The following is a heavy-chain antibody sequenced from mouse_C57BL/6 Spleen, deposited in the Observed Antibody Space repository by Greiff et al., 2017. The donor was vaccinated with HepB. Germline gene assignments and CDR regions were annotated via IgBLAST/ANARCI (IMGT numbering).Heavy chain of an antibody. CDR3: ARSDYDYFDY. J-gene: IGHJ2*01. Sequence: QVQLKQPGTELVKPGASVKLSCKASGYTFTSYWMHWVKQRPGPGLEWIGNINPSNGGTNYNEKFKSKATLTGDKSSSTAYMKLSSLTSEDSAVYYCARSDYDYFDYWGQGTTLTVSS. V-gene: IGHV1-53*01. CDR1: GYTFTSYW. D-gene: IGHD2-4*01. CDR2: INPSNGGT.